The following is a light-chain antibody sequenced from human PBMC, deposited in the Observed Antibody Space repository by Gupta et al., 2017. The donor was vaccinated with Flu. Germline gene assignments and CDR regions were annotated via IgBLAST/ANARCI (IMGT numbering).Light chain of an antibody. CDR3: SSHAGRVTWV. CDR2: DVT. J-gene: IGLJ1*01. V-gene: IGLV2-11*01. Sequence: QSAPTQPRSVSGSPGQSVTISCTGTSNDVGGYNRVSWYEQRPGKAPKLILYDVTERPSGVPDRFSGSKSGNTATLTSSELQADDESDYYCSSHAGRVTWVFGTGTTVTVL. CDR1: SNDVGGYNR.